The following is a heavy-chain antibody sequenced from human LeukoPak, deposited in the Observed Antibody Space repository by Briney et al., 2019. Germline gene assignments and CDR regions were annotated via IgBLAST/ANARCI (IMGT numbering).Heavy chain of an antibody. D-gene: IGHD4-17*01. Sequence: PSETLSLTCTVAGGSIISSNSYWDWIRQPPGKGLEWIGSMSTSGRKFYNPSLKSRVTVSVETSRNQFSLTLYAVTAAETAVYYCARQDDSDHGDPNWSDPSGQATLVTASS. V-gene: IGHV4-39*01. CDR2: MSTSGRK. CDR3: ARQDDSDHGDPNWSDP. J-gene: IGHJ5*02. CDR1: GGSIISSNSY.